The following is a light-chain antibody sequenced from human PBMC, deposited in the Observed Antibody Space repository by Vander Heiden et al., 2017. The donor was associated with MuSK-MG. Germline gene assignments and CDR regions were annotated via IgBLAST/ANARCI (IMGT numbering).Light chain of an antibody. V-gene: IGKV3-20*01. J-gene: IGKJ5*01. CDR1: QSVSSSY. CDR2: GAS. CDR3: QQYGSSLIT. Sequence: EIVLTQSPGTLSLSPGERATLSCRASQSVSSSYLAWYQQKPGQAPRLLIYGASSRATGIPDRFSGSGSGTDFTLTISRLEPEDFEVYYCQQYGSSLITFGQGTRLEIK.